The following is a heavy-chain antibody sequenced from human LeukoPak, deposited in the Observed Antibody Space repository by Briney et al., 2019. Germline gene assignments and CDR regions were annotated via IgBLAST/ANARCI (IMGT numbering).Heavy chain of an antibody. J-gene: IGHJ4*02. CDR2: ISGSSSSI. CDR3: ARGDGDDSYYKDY. V-gene: IGHV3-21*01. D-gene: IGHD4-11*01. Sequence: GGPLRLSCAAFGFNFRTYSMNWVRQAPGKGLEWVSSISGSSSSIYYADSVKGRFSISRDNAQKSLYLQMNSLGVDDTAVYFCARGDGDDSYYKDYWGQGTLVTVSS. CDR1: GFNFRTYS.